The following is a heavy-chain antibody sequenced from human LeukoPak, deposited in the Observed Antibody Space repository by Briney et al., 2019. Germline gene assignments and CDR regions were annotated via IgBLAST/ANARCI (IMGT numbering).Heavy chain of an antibody. CDR2: IYSGGTT. CDR3: ARAPTITTIFDY. D-gene: IGHD4-11*01. CDR1: GLTVSSNY. V-gene: IGHV3-53*01. Sequence: GGSLRLSCTASGLTVSSNYMSWVRQAPGKWLEWVSIIYSGGTTHYADSVRGRFTVSRDDSKNTVYLQMNNLRTEDTAVYYCARAPTITTIFDYWGQGTLVTVSS. J-gene: IGHJ4*02.